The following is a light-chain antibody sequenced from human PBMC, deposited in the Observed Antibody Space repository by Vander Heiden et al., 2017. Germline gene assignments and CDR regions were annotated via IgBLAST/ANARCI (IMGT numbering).Light chain of an antibody. CDR2: YKSDSDK. CDR3: MIWHSSAVV. J-gene: IGLJ2*01. CDR1: SGINVGTYR. V-gene: IGLV5-45*01. Sequence: QALLTHPPSLSASPGPSASLTCTLRSGINVGTYRIYWYQQKPGSPPQYLLRYKSDSDKQQGSGVPSRFSGSKDASANAGILLISGLQSEDEADYYCMIWHSSAVVFGGGTKLTVL.